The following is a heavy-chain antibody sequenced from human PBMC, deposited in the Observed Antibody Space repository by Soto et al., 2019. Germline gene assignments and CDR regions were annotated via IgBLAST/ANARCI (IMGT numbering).Heavy chain of an antibody. V-gene: IGHV1-69*13. CDR2: IIPIFGTT. D-gene: IGHD6-13*01. J-gene: IGHJ6*02. CDR1: GGTFSSYA. CDR3: ARGSVLSDSSSWSRKSSYYYGMDV. Sequence: ASVKVSCKASGGTFSSYAISWVRQAPGQGLEWMGGIIPIFGTTNYAQKFQGRVTITADESTSTEYMELSSLRSEDTAVYYCARGSVLSDSSSWSRKSSYYYGMDVWGQGTTVTVSS.